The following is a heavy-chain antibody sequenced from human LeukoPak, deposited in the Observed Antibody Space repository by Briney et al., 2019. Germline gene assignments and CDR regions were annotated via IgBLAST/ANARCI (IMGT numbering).Heavy chain of an antibody. Sequence: PGESLKISCKGSGYSFTTYWIGWVRQMPGKGLEWMGIIYPDDSDTKYSPSFQGQVTISADRSISTAYLQWSGLKASDTAVYYCARQGGGHYYGSGSYYKGNYYYYGMDVWGQGTTVTVSS. V-gene: IGHV5-51*01. D-gene: IGHD3-10*01. CDR3: ARQGGGHYYGSGSYYKGNYYYYGMDV. J-gene: IGHJ6*02. CDR2: IYPDDSDT. CDR1: GYSFTTYW.